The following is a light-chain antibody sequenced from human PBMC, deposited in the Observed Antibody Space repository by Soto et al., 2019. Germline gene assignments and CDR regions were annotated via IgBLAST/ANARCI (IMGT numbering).Light chain of an antibody. V-gene: IGKV1-39*01. CDR3: QQSYSTLYT. Sequence: DIQMTQSPSSLSASIGDRVTITCRASQNISIYLHWYQQKPGQAPKFLIYASSNLQSGVPSRFSSSGSGTDFTLTISSLQPEDFATYYCQQSYSTLYTFGQGTKLEIK. CDR1: QNISIY. CDR2: ASS. J-gene: IGKJ2*01.